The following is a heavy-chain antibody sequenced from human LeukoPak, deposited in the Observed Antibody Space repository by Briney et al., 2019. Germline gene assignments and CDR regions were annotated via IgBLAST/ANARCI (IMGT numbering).Heavy chain of an antibody. V-gene: IGHV3-23*01. J-gene: IGHJ4*02. D-gene: IGHD3-10*01. CDR3: AKDLEGTMVRGVIGVYFDY. CDR2: ITSGTRT. Sequence: GGTLRLSCVASGFTFSSHGMNWVRQAPGKGLECVSGITSGTRTSYAAPPTSRFAISRDISKNTMYLQMNMLSAEDTAVYYCAKDLEGTMVRGVIGVYFDYWGQGTLVTVSS. CDR1: GFTFSSHG.